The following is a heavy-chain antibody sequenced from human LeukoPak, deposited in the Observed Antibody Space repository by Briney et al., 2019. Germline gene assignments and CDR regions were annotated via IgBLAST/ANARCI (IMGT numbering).Heavy chain of an antibody. V-gene: IGHV6-1*01. CDR1: GDSVSSNSAA. Sequence: SQTLSLTCAISGDSVSSNSAAWNWIRQSPSRGLEWLGRTYYRSKWYNDYAVSVKSRITINPDTSKNQFSLQLNSVTPEDTVVYYCARALMYSSGNYYYYGMDVWGQGTTVTVSS. CDR3: ARALMYSSGNYYYYGMDV. CDR2: TYYRSKWYN. J-gene: IGHJ6*02. D-gene: IGHD6-19*01.